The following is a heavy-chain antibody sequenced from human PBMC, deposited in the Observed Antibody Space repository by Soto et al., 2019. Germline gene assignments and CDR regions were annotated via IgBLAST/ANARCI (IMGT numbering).Heavy chain of an antibody. J-gene: IGHJ1*01. Sequence: GGSLRLSCVASGFIFSDYAMHWARQAPGKGLEWVALISPAGTNQYYADSAKGRFTISRDNSKNTLYLQMNSLRPEDTGLYYCARENSRISPRLFQHWGHGTMVTVYS. CDR1: GFIFSDYA. CDR3: ARENSRISPRLFQH. CDR2: ISPAGTNQ. D-gene: IGHD6-6*01. V-gene: IGHV3-30-3*01.